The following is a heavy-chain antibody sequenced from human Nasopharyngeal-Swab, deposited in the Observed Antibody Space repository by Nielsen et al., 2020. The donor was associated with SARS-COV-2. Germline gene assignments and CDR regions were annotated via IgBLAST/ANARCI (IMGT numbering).Heavy chain of an antibody. D-gene: IGHD6-13*01. Sequence: SETLFLTCTVSGGSISSSSYYWGWIRQPPGKGLEWIGSIYYSGSTYYNPSLKSRVTISVDTSKNQFSLNLNSVTAADTAVYYCATHPRGQLDPFDYWGQGSLVTVSS. CDR3: ATHPRGQLDPFDY. J-gene: IGHJ4*02. CDR1: GGSISSSSYY. V-gene: IGHV4-39*01. CDR2: IYYSGST.